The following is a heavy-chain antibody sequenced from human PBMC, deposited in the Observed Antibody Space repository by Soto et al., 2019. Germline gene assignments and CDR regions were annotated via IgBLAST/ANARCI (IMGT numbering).Heavy chain of an antibody. CDR1: GGSISSYY. CDR2: IYTSGST. CDR3: ARCRRGILSTGYYMGAFDI. Sequence: SETLSLTCTVSGGSISSYYWSWIRQPAGKGLEWIGRIYTSGSTNYNPSLKSRVTMSVDTSKNQFSLKLSSVTAADTAVYYCARCRRGILSTGYYMGAFDIWGQGTMVTVSS. J-gene: IGHJ3*02. V-gene: IGHV4-4*07. D-gene: IGHD3-9*01.